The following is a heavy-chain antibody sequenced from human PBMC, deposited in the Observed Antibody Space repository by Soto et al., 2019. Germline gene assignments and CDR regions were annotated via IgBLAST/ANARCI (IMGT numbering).Heavy chain of an antibody. D-gene: IGHD3-3*01. J-gene: IGHJ6*02. CDR2: MIPIFGTA. CDR1: GGTFSSYA. V-gene: IGHV1-69*01. Sequence: QVQLVQSGAEVKKPGSSVKVSCKASGGTFSSYAISWVRQAPGQGLEWMGGMIPIFGTANYAQKFQGRVTITADESTSTAYMELSSLRSEDTAVYYCASDYDFWSGYPEPYYYYYGMDIWGQGTTVTVSS. CDR3: ASDYDFWSGYPEPYYYYYGMDI.